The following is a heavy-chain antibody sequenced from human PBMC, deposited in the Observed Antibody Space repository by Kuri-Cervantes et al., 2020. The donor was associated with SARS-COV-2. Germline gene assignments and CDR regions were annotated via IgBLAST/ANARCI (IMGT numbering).Heavy chain of an antibody. CDR1: GFTFSSYA. V-gene: IGHV3-23*01. CDR2: ISGSGGST. J-gene: IGHJ3*02. CDR3: AEDTGQRIAVADAFDI. D-gene: IGHD6-13*01. Sequence: GESLKISCAASGFTFSSYAMSWVRQAPGKGLEWVPAISGSGGSTYYADSVKGRFTISRDNSKNTLYLQMNSLRAEDTAVYYCAEDTGQRIAVADAFDIWGQGTMVTVSS.